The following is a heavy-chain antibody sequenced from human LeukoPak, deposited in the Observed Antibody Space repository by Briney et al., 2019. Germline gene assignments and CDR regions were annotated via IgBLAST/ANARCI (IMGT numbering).Heavy chain of an antibody. J-gene: IGHJ4*02. D-gene: IGHD5-24*01. V-gene: IGHV3-74*01. CDR3: ARATVRDGYNIIDY. CDR2: MDSDGSST. Sequence: GGSLRLSCAASGFTFSTDWMHWVRQAPGKGLVWVSRMDSDGSSTTYAVSVKGRFTISRDNAKNTLHLQMNSLRDEDTAVYHCARATVRDGYNIIDYWGQGTLVTVSS. CDR1: GFTFSTDW.